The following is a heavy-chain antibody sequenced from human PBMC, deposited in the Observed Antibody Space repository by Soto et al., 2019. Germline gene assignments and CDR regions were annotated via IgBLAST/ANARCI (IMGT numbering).Heavy chain of an antibody. Sequence: HPVVSLRLSCAASGFTFSSYGMHWVRQAPGKGLEWVANINQDGSDKYYVDSVKGRFTISRDNVKNSLFLQLNSLRAEDTAIYYCAGDLGVSNRPKGYWGLGTLVTGSS. CDR1: GFTFSSYG. V-gene: IGHV3-7*03. CDR3: AGDLGVSNRPKGY. CDR2: INQDGSDK. D-gene: IGHD6-6*01. J-gene: IGHJ4*02.